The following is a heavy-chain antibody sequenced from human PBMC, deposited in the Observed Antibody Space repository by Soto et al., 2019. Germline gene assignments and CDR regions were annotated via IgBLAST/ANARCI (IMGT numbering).Heavy chain of an antibody. V-gene: IGHV3-7*04. D-gene: IGHD1-20*01. Sequence: VPLVESGGGLVQPGESLRLSCAASGFTFSNHWINWIRQTPGRGLEWLAVIKQDGSEKYYVDSVKGRFTVSRVNAMNSAYLQMNSLRVDDTAVYYCARDWYMDYWGQGTLVTVSS. CDR1: GFTFSNHW. CDR3: ARDWYMDY. J-gene: IGHJ4*02. CDR2: IKQDGSEK.